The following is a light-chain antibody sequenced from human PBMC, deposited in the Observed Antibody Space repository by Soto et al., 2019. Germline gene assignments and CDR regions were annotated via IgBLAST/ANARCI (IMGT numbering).Light chain of an antibody. Sequence: DIQLTQSPSTLSASVGDRVTITCRANQSISSWLAWYQKKPGRAPKLLIYDASSLESGVPSRFTGSGSGTEFTLTVSRLQPDDFATYYCEQYNSYSPLTFGGGTKVEIK. J-gene: IGKJ4*01. CDR1: QSISSW. V-gene: IGKV1-5*01. CDR2: DAS. CDR3: EQYNSYSPLT.